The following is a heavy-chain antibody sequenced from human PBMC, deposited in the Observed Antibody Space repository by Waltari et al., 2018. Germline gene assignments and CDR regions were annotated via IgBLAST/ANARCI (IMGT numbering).Heavy chain of an antibody. V-gene: IGHV4-34*01. J-gene: IGHJ4*02. Sequence: QVQLQQWGAGLLKPSETLSLTCAVYGGSFSGYYWSWLRQPPGKGLEWIGEINHSGSTNYNPSLKSRVTISVDTSKNQFSLKLSSVTAADTAVYYCARGGRYDSSGYYDYYFDYWGQGTLVTVSS. CDR2: INHSGST. CDR3: ARGGRYDSSGYYDYYFDY. CDR1: GGSFSGYY. D-gene: IGHD3-22*01.